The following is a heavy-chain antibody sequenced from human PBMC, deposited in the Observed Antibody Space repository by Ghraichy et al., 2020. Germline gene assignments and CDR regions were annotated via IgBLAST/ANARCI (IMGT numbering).Heavy chain of an antibody. Sequence: SCEASGFSLSSSWMNWVRQAPGKGLEWVANINEAGNKIYYGDSVKGRFTISRDNAKNSLNLQMNNLRAEDSAVYYCAKVVRGAICGFDTWGQGTMVTVSS. CDR1: GFSLSSSW. CDR2: INEAGNKI. D-gene: IGHD2-15*01. J-gene: IGHJ3*02. CDR3: AKVVRGAICGFDT. V-gene: IGHV3-7*03.